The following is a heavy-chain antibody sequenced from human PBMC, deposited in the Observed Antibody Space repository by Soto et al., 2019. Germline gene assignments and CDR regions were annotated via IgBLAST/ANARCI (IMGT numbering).Heavy chain of an antibody. Sequence: GESLKISCAASGFTFSSYGMHWVRQAPGKGLEWVAVIWYDGSNKYYADSVKGRFTISRDNSKNTLYLQMNSLRAEDTAVYYCASIRGYSGYIDYWGQGTLVTVSS. D-gene: IGHD5-12*01. CDR2: IWYDGSNK. J-gene: IGHJ4*02. V-gene: IGHV3-33*08. CDR1: GFTFSSYG. CDR3: ASIRGYSGYIDY.